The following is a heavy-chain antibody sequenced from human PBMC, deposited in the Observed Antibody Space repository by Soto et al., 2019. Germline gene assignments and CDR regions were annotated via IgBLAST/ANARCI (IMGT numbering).Heavy chain of an antibody. J-gene: IGHJ5*02. CDR1: GGSISSSNW. Sequence: SETLSLTCAVSGGSISSSNWWSWVRQPPGKGLEWIGEIYHSGSTNYNPSLKSRVTISVDKSKNQFSLKLSSVTAADTAVYYCARRVVVAPNWFDPWGHGPLVTVSS. CDR3: ARRVVVAPNWFDP. D-gene: IGHD2-2*01. V-gene: IGHV4-4*02. CDR2: IYHSGST.